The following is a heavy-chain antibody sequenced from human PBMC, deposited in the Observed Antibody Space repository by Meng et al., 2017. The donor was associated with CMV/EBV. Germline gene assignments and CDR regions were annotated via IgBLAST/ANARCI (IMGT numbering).Heavy chain of an antibody. V-gene: IGHV1-69*10. CDR3: ARIPVNCTSTSCYEGYYYYYGAMDV. J-gene: IGHJ6*02. CDR1: GGTFSSYA. D-gene: IGHD2-2*01. Sequence: SVKVSCKASGGTFSSYAISWVRQAPGQGLEWMGGIIPILDIANYAQKFQGRVTITADKSTSTAYMDLGSLRSEDTALYYCARIPVNCTSTSCYEGYYYYYGAMDVWGQGTTVTVS. CDR2: IIPILDIA.